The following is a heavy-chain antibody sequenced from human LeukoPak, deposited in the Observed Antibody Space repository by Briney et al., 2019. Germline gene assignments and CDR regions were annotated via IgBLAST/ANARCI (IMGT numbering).Heavy chain of an antibody. CDR1: GFPFINSE. J-gene: IGHJ4*02. CDR3: AKDLNIN. D-gene: IGHD1-14*01. Sequence: GGSQRLSCAASGFPFINSEMNWVRQPPGKGLEWVSYISVSGASIYYADSVRGRFTISRDNAKNSLYLQMNSLTVEDTAIYYCAKDLNINWGQGTLVTVSS. CDR2: ISVSGASI. V-gene: IGHV3-48*03.